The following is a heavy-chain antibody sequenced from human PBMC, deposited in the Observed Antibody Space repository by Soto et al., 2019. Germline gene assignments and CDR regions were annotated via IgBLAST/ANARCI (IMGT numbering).Heavy chain of an antibody. J-gene: IGHJ6*02. V-gene: IGHV2-5*02. D-gene: IGHD3-10*01. CDR3: AHPFTVVRGVMGNYGLDV. CDR1: GFSLSASGVG. Sequence: QITLKESGPTLVKPTQTLTLTCTFSGFSLSASGVGVAWIGQPPGKALEWLALIYWDDDKRYSPSLKSRLTLTKDTSKNQVVLTLANVDPVDTATYYCAHPFTVVRGVMGNYGLDVWGQGTTVTVSS. CDR2: IYWDDDK.